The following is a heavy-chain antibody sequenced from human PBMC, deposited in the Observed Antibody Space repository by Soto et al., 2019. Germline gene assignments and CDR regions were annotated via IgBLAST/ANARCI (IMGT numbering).Heavy chain of an antibody. D-gene: IGHD3-22*01. J-gene: IGHJ6*02. CDR3: ARGGLGVTMIVVVDYYYYGMDV. V-gene: IGHV1-18*01. CDR2: ISGYNGNT. CDR1: GYTFTNYG. Sequence: ASVKVSCKASGYTFTNYGISWVRQAPGQGLEWMGWISGYNGNTNYAQKLQGRVTMTRDTSTSTVYMELSSLRSEDTAVYYCARGGLGVTMIVVVDYYYYGMDVWGQ.